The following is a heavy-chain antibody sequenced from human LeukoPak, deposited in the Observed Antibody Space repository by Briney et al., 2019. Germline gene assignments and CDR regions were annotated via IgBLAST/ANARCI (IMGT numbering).Heavy chain of an antibody. D-gene: IGHD3-22*01. CDR1: GFTFSSYS. J-gene: IGHJ4*02. CDR3: ARTYDSSGYSPFDY. Sequence: GGSLRPSCAASGFTFSSYSMNWVRQAPGKGLEWVSVIYSGGSTDYADSVKGRFTISRDNSKNTLYLQMNSLRAEDTAVYFCARTYDSSGYSPFDYWGQGTLVTVSS. CDR2: IYSGGST. V-gene: IGHV3-53*01.